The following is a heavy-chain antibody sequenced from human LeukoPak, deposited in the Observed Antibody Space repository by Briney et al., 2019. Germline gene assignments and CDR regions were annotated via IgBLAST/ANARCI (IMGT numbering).Heavy chain of an antibody. D-gene: IGHD6-19*01. CDR3: ARESSGWAFDY. Sequence: GGSLRLSCAASGFTFSSYAMSWVRQAPGKGLEWVSYISSSSTTIYYADSVRGRFTISRDNAKNSLYLQMNSLRAEDTAVYYCARESSGWAFDYWGQGTLVTVSS. V-gene: IGHV3-48*01. CDR1: GFTFSSYA. CDR2: ISSSSTTI. J-gene: IGHJ4*02.